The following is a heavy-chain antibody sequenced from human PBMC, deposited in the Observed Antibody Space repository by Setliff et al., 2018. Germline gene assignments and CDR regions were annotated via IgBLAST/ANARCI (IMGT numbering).Heavy chain of an antibody. Sequence: VASVKVSCKASGYTFTSYAMHWVRQAPGQRLEWMGWINAGNGNTKYSQKFQGRVTITRDTSASTAYMELSSLRSEDTAVYYCARDRFVYSGSGSLVFDYWGQGTLVTVSS. V-gene: IGHV1-3*01. D-gene: IGHD3-10*01. J-gene: IGHJ4*02. CDR2: INAGNGNT. CDR3: ARDRFVYSGSGSLVFDY. CDR1: GYTFTSYA.